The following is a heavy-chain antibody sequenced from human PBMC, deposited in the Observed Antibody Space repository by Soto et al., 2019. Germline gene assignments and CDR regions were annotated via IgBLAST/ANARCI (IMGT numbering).Heavy chain of an antibody. CDR1: GGSIRGYY. Sequence: PSETLSLTCTVSGGSIRGYYWSWIRRPPGKGLEWIGYMYNTGSTVYNPSFKSRVTISVDTSKNQFSLKLNSVTAADTAVYYCARDLWGYCGTDCYPMDVWGQGTRVTLSS. J-gene: IGHJ6*02. V-gene: IGHV4-59*01. CDR2: MYNTGST. D-gene: IGHD2-21*02. CDR3: ARDLWGYCGTDCYPMDV.